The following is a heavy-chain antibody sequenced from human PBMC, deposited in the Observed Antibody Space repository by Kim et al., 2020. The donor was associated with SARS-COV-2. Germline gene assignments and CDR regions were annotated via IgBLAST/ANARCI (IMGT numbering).Heavy chain of an antibody. Sequence: SETLSLTCTVSGGSISSGDYYWSWIRQPPGKGLEWIGYIYYSGSTYYNPSLKSRLTISVDTSKNQFSLKLSSVTAADTAVYYCARVPQAVAGFYYYYYGMDVWGQGTTVTVSS. CDR1: GGSISSGDYY. CDR3: ARVPQAVAGFYYYYYGMDV. D-gene: IGHD6-19*01. V-gene: IGHV4-30-4*01. CDR2: IYYSGST. J-gene: IGHJ6*02.